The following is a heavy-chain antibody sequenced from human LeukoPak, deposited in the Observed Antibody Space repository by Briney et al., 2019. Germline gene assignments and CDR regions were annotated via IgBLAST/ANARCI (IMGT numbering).Heavy chain of an antibody. V-gene: IGHV3-66*01. Sequence: GGSLRLSCAASGFTVSSNYMSWVRQAPGKGLERVSVIYSGGSTYYADSVKGRFTISRDNSKNTLYLQMNSLRAEDTAVYYCARDPPNYDILTGHAFDIWGQGTMVTVSS. CDR2: IYSGGST. CDR3: ARDPPNYDILTGHAFDI. J-gene: IGHJ3*02. CDR1: GFTVSSNY. D-gene: IGHD3-9*01.